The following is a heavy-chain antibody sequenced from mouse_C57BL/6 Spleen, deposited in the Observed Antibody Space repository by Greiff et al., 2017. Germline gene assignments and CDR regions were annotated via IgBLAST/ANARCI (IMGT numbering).Heavy chain of an antibody. CDR1: GFTFSSYG. CDR3: ARHALYGNYGFDY. J-gene: IGHJ2*01. V-gene: IGHV5-6*01. CDR2: ISSGGSYT. D-gene: IGHD2-1*01. Sequence: EVQGVESGGDLVKPGGSLKLSCAASGFTFSSYGMSWVRQTPDKRLEWVATISSGGSYTYYPDSVKGRFTISRDNAKNTLYLQMSSLKSEDTAMYYCARHALYGNYGFDYWGQGTTLTVSS.